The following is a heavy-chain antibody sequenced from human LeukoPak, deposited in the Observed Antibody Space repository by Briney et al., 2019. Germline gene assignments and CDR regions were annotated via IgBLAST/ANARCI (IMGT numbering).Heavy chain of an antibody. CDR2: IYTSGIT. CDR1: GGPISSGSYY. D-gene: IGHD1-1*01. J-gene: IGHJ4*02. V-gene: IGHV4-61*02. CDR3: ARETTWYPNFDY. Sequence: PSETLSLTCTVSGGPISSGSYYWSWIRQPAGKGLEWIGRIYTSGITNYNPSLKSRVTLSVDTSKDQFSLMLSSVTAADTAVYYCARETTWYPNFDYWGQGTLVTVSS.